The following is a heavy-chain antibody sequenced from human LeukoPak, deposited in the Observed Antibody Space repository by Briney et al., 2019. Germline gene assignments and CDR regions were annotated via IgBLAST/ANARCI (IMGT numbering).Heavy chain of an antibody. J-gene: IGHJ4*02. CDR2: ISSSSSYI. CDR1: GFTFSSYS. D-gene: IGHD3-3*01. CDR3: ARDRLDYDFWSGYGHDY. V-gene: IGHV3-21*01. Sequence: GGSLRLSCAASGFTFSSYSMNWVRQAPGKGLEWVSSISSSSSYIYYADSVKGRFTISRDNAKNSLYLQMNSLRAEDTAVYYCARDRLDYDFWSGYGHDYWGLGTLVTVSS.